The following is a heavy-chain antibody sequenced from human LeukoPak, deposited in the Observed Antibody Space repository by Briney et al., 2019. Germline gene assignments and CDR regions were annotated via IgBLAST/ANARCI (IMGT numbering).Heavy chain of an antibody. Sequence: ASVTVSCKASGGTFSSYAISWVRQAPGQGLEWMGGIIPIFGTANYAQKFQGRVTITADESTSTAYMELSSLRSEDTAVYYCARVMTPLGYCSSTSCYSTYYYHYYGMDVWGQGTTVTVSS. J-gene: IGHJ6*02. CDR2: IIPIFGTA. V-gene: IGHV1-69*13. D-gene: IGHD2-2*01. CDR1: GGTFSSYA. CDR3: ARVMTPLGYCSSTSCYSTYYYHYYGMDV.